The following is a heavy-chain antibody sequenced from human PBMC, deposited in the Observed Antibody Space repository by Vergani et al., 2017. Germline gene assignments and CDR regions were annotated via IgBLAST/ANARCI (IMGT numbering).Heavy chain of an antibody. D-gene: IGHD6-19*01. Sequence: QLQLQESGPGLVKPSATLALTCSVSGASIRSSNYYWGWIRQPPGKGLGWIASIYYSGSTYYNPSLKSRVTISVDTSKNQFSLKLSSVTAADTAVYFCARHSXVEWLVKLGWIDPWGQGILVTVSS. CDR3: ARHSXVEWLVKLGWIDP. V-gene: IGHV4-39*01. J-gene: IGHJ5*02. CDR1: GASIRSSNYY. CDR2: IYYSGST.